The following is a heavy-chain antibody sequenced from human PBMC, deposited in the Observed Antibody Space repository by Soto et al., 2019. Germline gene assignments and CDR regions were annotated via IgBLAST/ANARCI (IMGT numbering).Heavy chain of an antibody. CDR3: ARDRESPYSSGGTY. Sequence: QVQLVQSGAEVKKPGASVKVSCKASGYTFTSYAMHWVHQAPGQRLEWMGWINAGNGNTKYSQKFQGRVTITRDTSASTAYMELSSLRSEDTAVYYCARDRESPYSSGGTYWGQGTLVTVSS. CDR2: INAGNGNT. CDR1: GYTFTSYA. V-gene: IGHV1-3*01. J-gene: IGHJ4*02. D-gene: IGHD6-19*01.